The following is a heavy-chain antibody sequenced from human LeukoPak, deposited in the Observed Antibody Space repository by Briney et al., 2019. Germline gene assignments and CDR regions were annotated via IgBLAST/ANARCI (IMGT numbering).Heavy chain of an antibody. CDR2: IYYSGST. J-gene: IGHJ3*02. Sequence: PSETLSLTCTVSGGSISSSSYYWGWIRQPPGKGLEWIGSIYYSGSTYYNPSLKSRVTISVDTSKNQFSLKLSSVTAADTAVYYCARRAQEAFDIWGQGTMVTVSS. V-gene: IGHV4-39*01. CDR1: GGSISSSSYY. CDR3: ARRAQEAFDI.